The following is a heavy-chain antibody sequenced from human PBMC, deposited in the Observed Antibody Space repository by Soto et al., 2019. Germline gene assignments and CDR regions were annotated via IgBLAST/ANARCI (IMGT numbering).Heavy chain of an antibody. CDR2: IYFSGST. J-gene: IGHJ4*02. CDR1: GGSISSYY. D-gene: IGHD5-12*01. Sequence: QVQLQESGPGLVKPSETRSLTCTVSGGSISSYYWSWIRQPPGKGLEWIGYIYFSGSTNYNPSLKSRVTISVDTSKNQFSLKLSSVTAADTAVYYCASSRDGYKDYFDYWGQGTLVTVSS. V-gene: IGHV4-59*08. CDR3: ASSRDGYKDYFDY.